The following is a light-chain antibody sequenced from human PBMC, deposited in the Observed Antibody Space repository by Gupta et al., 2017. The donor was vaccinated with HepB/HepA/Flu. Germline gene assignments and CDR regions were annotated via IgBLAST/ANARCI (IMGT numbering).Light chain of an antibody. Sequence: SYVLTQPPSVSVAPGETARLTCGGNNIEAKSVHWYKLKPGQAPAAVGDEDSDRPQGITDRLAGSPSGKTDKRKISRVEAEDEADYAGQVWDSTTELVGCGGGT. CDR3: QVWDSTTELVG. J-gene: IGLJ2*01. CDR1: NIEAKS. CDR2: EDS. V-gene: IGLV3-21*02.